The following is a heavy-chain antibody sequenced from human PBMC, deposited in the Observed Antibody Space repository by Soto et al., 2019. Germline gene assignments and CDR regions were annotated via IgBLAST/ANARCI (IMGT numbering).Heavy chain of an antibody. CDR1: GFSLTSPGMC. V-gene: IGHV2-70*13. CDR2: IERDDDDK. Sequence: GSGPTLVNPTETLTLTCTFSGFSLTSPGMCVSWIRQSPGKALAWLALIERDDDDKYYSTSLKTRLTISKDTRKNQVVLTMANMEPADTATYYCARSIRGPRRFNGMDVWGQGTTVTVSS. D-gene: IGHD1-20*01. CDR3: ARSIRGPRRFNGMDV. J-gene: IGHJ6*02.